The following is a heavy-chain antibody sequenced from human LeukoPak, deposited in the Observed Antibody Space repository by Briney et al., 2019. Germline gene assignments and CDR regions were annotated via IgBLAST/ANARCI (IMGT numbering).Heavy chain of an antibody. V-gene: IGHV3-43D*03. CDR2: ISWDGGST. CDR3: AKVGSSWTPADYFDY. CDR1: GFTFNDYA. J-gene: IGHJ4*02. D-gene: IGHD6-13*01. Sequence: SGGSLRLSCAASGFTFNDYAMHWVRQAPGKGLEWVSLISWDGGSTYYADSVKGRFTISRDNSKNSLYLQMNSLRAEDTALCYCAKVGSSWTPADYFDYWGQGTLVTVSS.